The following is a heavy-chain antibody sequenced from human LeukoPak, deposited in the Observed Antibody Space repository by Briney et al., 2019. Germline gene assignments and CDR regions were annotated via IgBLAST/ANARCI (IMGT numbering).Heavy chain of an antibody. CDR3: ARDVGRITTFGVAYYYYGMDV. V-gene: IGHV1-18*01. D-gene: IGHD3-3*01. CDR2: ISAYNGNT. Sequence: VASVKVSCKASGYTFTSYGISWVRQAPGQGLEWMGWISAYNGNTNYAQKLQGRVTMTTDTSTSTAYMELRSLRSDDTAVYYCARDVGRITTFGVAYYYYGMDVWGQGTTVTVSS. CDR1: GYTFTSYG. J-gene: IGHJ6*02.